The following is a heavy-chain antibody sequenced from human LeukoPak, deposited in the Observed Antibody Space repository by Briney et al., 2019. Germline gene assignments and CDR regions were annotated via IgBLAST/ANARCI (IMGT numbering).Heavy chain of an antibody. Sequence: GASVKASCKASGYTFTGYYMHWVRQAPGQGLEWMGRINPNSGGTNYAQKFQGRVTMTRDTSISTAYMELSRLRSDDTAVYYCARDLYYYDSSGYWVYYFDYWGQGTLVTVSS. V-gene: IGHV1-2*06. J-gene: IGHJ4*02. CDR3: ARDLYYYDSSGYWVYYFDY. CDR1: GYTFTGYY. CDR2: INPNSGGT. D-gene: IGHD3-22*01.